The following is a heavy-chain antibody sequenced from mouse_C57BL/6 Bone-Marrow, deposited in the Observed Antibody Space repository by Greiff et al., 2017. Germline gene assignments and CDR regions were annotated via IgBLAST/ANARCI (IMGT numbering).Heavy chain of an antibody. CDR2: IYPRDGST. CDR1: GYTFTDPT. V-gene: IGHV1-78*01. CDR3: ARPNYYGSSPFDN. Sequence: VQRVESDAELVKPGASVKISCKVSGYTFTDPTIHWMKQRPEQGLEWIGYIYPRDGSTKYNEKFKGKATLTADKSSSTAYMQLNSLTSEDSAVYFCARPNYYGSSPFDNWRKGTTLTVSS. J-gene: IGHJ2*01. D-gene: IGHD1-1*01.